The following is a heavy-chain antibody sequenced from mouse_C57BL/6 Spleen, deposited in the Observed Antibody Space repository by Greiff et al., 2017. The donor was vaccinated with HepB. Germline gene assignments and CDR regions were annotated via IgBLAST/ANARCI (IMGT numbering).Heavy chain of an antibody. CDR1: GFTFSDYG. J-gene: IGHJ2*01. Sequence: DVKLVESGGGLVKPGGSLKLSCAASGFTFSDYGMHWVRQAPEKGLEWVAYISSGSSTIYYADTVKGRFTISRDNAKNTLFLQMTSLRSEDTAMYYCARRTYYSNYVDYWGQGTTLTVSS. V-gene: IGHV5-17*01. CDR3: ARRTYYSNYVDY. CDR2: ISSGSSTI. D-gene: IGHD2-5*01.